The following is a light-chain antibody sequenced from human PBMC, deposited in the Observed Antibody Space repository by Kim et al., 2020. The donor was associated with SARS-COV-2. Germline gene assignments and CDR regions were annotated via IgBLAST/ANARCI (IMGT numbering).Light chain of an antibody. Sequence: EIVLTQSPGTLSLSPGERATLSCRASQSVSSSYLAWYQQKPGQAPRLLIYGASSRATGIPDRFSGSGSVTDFTLTISRLEPEDFAVYYCQQYDSSPQTFGQGTKVDIK. J-gene: IGKJ1*01. CDR3: QQYDSSPQT. CDR1: QSVSSSY. V-gene: IGKV3-20*01. CDR2: GAS.